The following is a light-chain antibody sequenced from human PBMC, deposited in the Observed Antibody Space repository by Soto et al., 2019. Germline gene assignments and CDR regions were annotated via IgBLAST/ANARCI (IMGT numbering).Light chain of an antibody. J-gene: IGLJ3*02. V-gene: IGLV3-9*01. Sequence: SYELTQPLSVSVALGQTARITCGGNNIGSKNVHWYQQKPVQAPVLVIYRDSNRPSGIPERFSGSNSGNTSTLTISRAQAGDEADYYCQVWDRSNASVFVVGTQVNVL. CDR3: QVWDRSNASV. CDR1: NIGSKN. CDR2: RDS.